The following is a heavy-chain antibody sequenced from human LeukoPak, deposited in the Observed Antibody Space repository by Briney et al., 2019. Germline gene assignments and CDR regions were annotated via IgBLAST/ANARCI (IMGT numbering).Heavy chain of an antibody. CDR1: GYTLTELS. Sequence: ASVKVSCKVSGYTLTELSMHWVRQAPGKGLVWMGGFDPEDGETIYAQKFQGRVTMTEDTSTDTAYMELSSLRSEDTAVYYCATYDSSGYYRSRVFDYWGQGTLVTVSS. D-gene: IGHD3-22*01. J-gene: IGHJ4*02. CDR2: FDPEDGET. V-gene: IGHV1-24*01. CDR3: ATYDSSGYYRSRVFDY.